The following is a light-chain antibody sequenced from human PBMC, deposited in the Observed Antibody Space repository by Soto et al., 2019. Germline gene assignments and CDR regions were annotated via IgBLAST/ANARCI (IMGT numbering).Light chain of an antibody. Sequence: QSVLTQPPSVSGAPGQRLTISCTGSSSNIGAGYDVHWYQHLPGKAPKLLIYGNTNRPSGVPDRFSGSKSGTSASLAITGLQAEDEGDFYCQSFDTSLSGWVFGGGTKVTVL. CDR2: GNT. J-gene: IGLJ3*02. V-gene: IGLV1-40*01. CDR1: SSNIGAGYD. CDR3: QSFDTSLSGWV.